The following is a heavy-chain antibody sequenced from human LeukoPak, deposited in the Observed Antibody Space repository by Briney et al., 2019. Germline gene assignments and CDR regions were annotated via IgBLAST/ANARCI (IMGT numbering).Heavy chain of an antibody. CDR3: ARDRYGMDV. CDR1: GGSISSSSYY. J-gene: IGHJ6*02. CDR2: IYYSGST. V-gene: IGHV4-30-4*01. Sequence: SETLSLTCTVSGGSISSSSYYWRWIRQPPGKGLEWIGYIYYSGSTYYNPSLKSRVTISVDTSKNQFSLKLSSVTAADTAVYYCARDRYGMDVWGQGTTVTVSS.